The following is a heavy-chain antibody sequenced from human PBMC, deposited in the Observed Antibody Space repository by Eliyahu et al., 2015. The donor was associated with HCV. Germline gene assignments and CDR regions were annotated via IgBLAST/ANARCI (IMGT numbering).Heavy chain of an antibody. CDR2: IKSETDGGTT. Sequence: EVQLVESGGALVRPGGSXRLSCAVSXLTXNNAWXGWVGQTPGKGXEWVGRIKSETDGGTTDYAASVRGRFTISRDASKNILSLQMNSLKSEDSAVYFCTTDPAXPLEWQDYGMDVWGQGTTVTVSS. CDR3: TTDPAXPLEWQDYGMDV. V-gene: IGHV3-15*02. D-gene: IGHD3-3*01. J-gene: IGHJ6*02. CDR1: XLTXNNAW.